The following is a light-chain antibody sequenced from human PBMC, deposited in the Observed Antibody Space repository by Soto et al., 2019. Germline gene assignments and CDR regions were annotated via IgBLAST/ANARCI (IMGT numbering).Light chain of an antibody. CDR3: QHYGSSLSIT. CDR2: GAS. J-gene: IGKJ5*01. V-gene: IGKV3-20*01. CDR1: QSVSSNY. Sequence: ESVLTQSPGTLSLSPGERATLSCRASQSVSSNYLAWYQHKPGQAPRLLIYGASSRATGIPDRFSGSGSGTDFTLTISRLEPEDFPVYYCQHYGSSLSITFGQGTRLEMK.